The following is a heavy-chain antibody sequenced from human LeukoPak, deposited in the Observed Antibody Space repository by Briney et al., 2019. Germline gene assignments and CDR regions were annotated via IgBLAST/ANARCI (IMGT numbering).Heavy chain of an antibody. Sequence: PGGSLRLSCAASGFTFSSYAMSWVRQAPGKGLEWVSAISGSGGSTYYADSVKGRFTISRDNSKNTLYLQMNSLRAEDTAVYYCAKGTGPQTGGMIYFQHWGQGTLVTVS. V-gene: IGHV3-23*01. CDR2: ISGSGGST. D-gene: IGHD1-14*01. CDR1: GFTFSSYA. CDR3: AKGTGPQTGGMIYFQH. J-gene: IGHJ1*01.